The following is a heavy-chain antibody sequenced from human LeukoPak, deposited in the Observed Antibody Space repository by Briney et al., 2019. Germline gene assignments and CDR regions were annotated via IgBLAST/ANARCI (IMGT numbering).Heavy chain of an antibody. D-gene: IGHD6-19*01. CDR3: AKDLSSGWYGDAFDI. CDR1: GFTFDDYA. V-gene: IGHV3-9*01. J-gene: IGHJ3*02. CDR2: ISWNSGSI. Sequence: GGSLRLSCAASGFTFDDYAMHGVRQAPGKGLEWVSGISWNSGSIGYADSVKGRFTISRDNAKNSLYLQMNSLRAEDTALYYCAKDLSSGWYGDAFDIWGQGTMVTVSS.